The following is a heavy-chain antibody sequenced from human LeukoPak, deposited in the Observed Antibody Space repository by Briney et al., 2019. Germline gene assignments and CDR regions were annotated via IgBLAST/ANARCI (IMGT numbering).Heavy chain of an antibody. CDR2: ISWNSGSI. Sequence: GGSLRLSCAASGFTFDDYAMHWVRQAPGKGLEGVSGISWNSGSIGYADSVKGRFTISRDNAKNSLYLQMNSLRAEDTALYYCAKEDSSGYYFDYWGQGTLVTVS. CDR3: AKEDSSGYYFDY. D-gene: IGHD3-22*01. CDR1: GFTFDDYA. V-gene: IGHV3-9*01. J-gene: IGHJ4*02.